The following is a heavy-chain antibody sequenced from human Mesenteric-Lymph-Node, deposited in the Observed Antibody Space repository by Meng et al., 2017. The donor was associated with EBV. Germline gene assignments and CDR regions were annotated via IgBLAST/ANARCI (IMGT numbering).Heavy chain of an antibody. CDR2: IFHTGST. D-gene: IGHD4-17*01. CDR1: GGPVSSTKW. J-gene: IGHJ4*02. Sequence: ASGPGLSKLPGILPPRSAFSGGPVSSTKWWGWVRQPPGKGLEWIGEIFHTGSTNYNPSLKSRLTMSVDKSKNQLSLKLTSVTAADTAVYYCATVGDYGDYVGLDNWGQGTLVTVSS. CDR3: ATVGDYGDYVGLDN. V-gene: IGHV4-4*03.